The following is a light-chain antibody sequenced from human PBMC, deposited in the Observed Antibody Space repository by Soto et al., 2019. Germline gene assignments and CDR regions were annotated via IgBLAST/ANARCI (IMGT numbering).Light chain of an antibody. CDR2: GAS. V-gene: IGKV3-15*01. CDR1: QSVSSN. J-gene: IGKJ1*01. CDR3: QNGGT. Sequence: EIVMTQSPATLSVSPGERATLSCRASQSVSSNLAWYQQKVGQAPRLLIYGASTRATGITARFSGSGSGTEFTLTISSLQSEDFAVYYCQNGGTFGQGTKVEIK.